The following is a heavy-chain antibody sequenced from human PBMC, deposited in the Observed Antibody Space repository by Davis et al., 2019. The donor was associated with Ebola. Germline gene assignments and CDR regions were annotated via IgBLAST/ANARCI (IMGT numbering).Heavy chain of an antibody. V-gene: IGHV3-23*01. D-gene: IGHD3-22*01. CDR1: GFTSSSYA. CDR3: AKDTQSSGYYPFDH. Sequence: PGGSLRLSCAASGFTSSSYAMSWVRRAPGKGLEWVSGISGSGGSTHYADSVKGRFTISRDNSKDTLYLQMNSLRAEDTALYYCAKDTQSSGYYPFDHWGQGALVTVSS. CDR2: ISGSGGST. J-gene: IGHJ4*02.